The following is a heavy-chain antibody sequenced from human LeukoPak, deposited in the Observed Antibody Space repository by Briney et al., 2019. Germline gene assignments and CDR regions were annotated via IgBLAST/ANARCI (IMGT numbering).Heavy chain of an antibody. V-gene: IGHV4-28*01. CDR1: GYSISSSNW. CDR2: IYYSGST. Sequence: SETLSLTCAVSGYSISSSNWWGWIRRPPGKGLEWIGYIYYSGSTYYNPSLKSRVTMSVDTSKNQFSLKLSSVTAVDTAVYYCARNPSGGLVPLNWFDPWGQGTLVTVSS. CDR3: ARNPSGGLVPLNWFDP. D-gene: IGHD6-13*01. J-gene: IGHJ5*02.